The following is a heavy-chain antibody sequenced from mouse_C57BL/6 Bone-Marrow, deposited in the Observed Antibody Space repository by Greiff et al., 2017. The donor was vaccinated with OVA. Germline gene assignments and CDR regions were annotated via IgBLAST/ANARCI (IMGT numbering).Heavy chain of an antibody. D-gene: IGHD2-4*01. V-gene: IGHV5-6*01. J-gene: IGHJ3*01. CDR2: ISSGGSYT. Sequence: EVKLMESGGDLVKPGGSLKLSCAASGFTFSSYGMSWVRQTPDKRLEWVATISSGGSYTYYPDSVKGRFTISRDNAKNTLYLQMSSLKSEDTAMYYCARHRDYDYAWFAYWGQGTLVTVSA. CDR3: ARHRDYDYAWFAY. CDR1: GFTFSSYG.